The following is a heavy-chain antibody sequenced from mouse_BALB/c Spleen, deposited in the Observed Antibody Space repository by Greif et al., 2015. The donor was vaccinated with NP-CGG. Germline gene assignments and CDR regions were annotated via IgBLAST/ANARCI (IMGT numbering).Heavy chain of an antibody. V-gene: IGHV1S127*01. CDR3: TRPWVVATDY. CDR2: IDPSDSYT. J-gene: IGHJ2*01. D-gene: IGHD1-1*01. Sequence: QVQLKQSGAELVKPGASVKMSCKASGYTFTSYWMHWVKQRPGHGLEWIGTIDPSDSYTSYNQKFKGKATLTVDTSSSSAYMQLSSLTSEDSAVYYCTRPWVVATDYWGQGTTLTVSS. CDR1: GYTFTSYW.